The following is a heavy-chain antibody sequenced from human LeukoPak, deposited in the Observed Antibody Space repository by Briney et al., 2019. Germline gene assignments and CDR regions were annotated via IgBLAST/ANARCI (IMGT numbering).Heavy chain of an antibody. CDR1: GFTFSSYT. Sequence: GSLRLSCGASGFTFSSYTMNWVRQAPGKEMEWVSSITGNTGNTYVAEPVKGRFTISRDNSRNTPYLQMNTLRAEGAAIYYCAKGTLGSLAGARCYPFDHWGQGALVTVSS. CDR3: AKGTLGSLAGARCYPFDH. CDR2: ITGNTGNT. J-gene: IGHJ4*02. D-gene: IGHD4/OR15-4a*01. V-gene: IGHV3-23*01.